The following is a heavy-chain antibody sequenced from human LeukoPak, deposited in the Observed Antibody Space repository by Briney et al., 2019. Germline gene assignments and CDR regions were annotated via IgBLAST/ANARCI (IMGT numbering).Heavy chain of an antibody. CDR3: ARDWYGRDGYSYFDY. D-gene: IGHD5-24*01. J-gene: IGHJ4*02. CDR1: GYTFTSYY. CDR2: INPSGGST. Sequence: ASVKVSCKASGYTFTSYYMHWVRQAPGQGLEWMGIINPSGGSTSYAQKFQGRVTMTRDMSTSTVYMELSGLRSEDAAVYYCARDWYGRDGYSYFDYWGQGTLVTVSS. V-gene: IGHV1-46*01.